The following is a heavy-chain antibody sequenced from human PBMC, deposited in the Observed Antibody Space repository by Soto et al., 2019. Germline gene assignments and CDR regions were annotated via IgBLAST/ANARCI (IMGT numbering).Heavy chain of an antibody. CDR2: TYYRSKWYN. V-gene: IGHV6-1*01. CDR1: GDSVSSNSAA. J-gene: IGHJ6*02. D-gene: IGHD3-9*01. Sequence: PSQTLSLTCAISGDSVSSNSAAWNWIRQSPSRGLEWLGRTYYRSKWYNDYAVSVKSRITINPDTSKNQFSLQLNSVTPEDTAVYYCARDRRGYDILTGYYGYYGMDVWGQGTTVTVSS. CDR3: ARDRRGYDILTGYYGYYGMDV.